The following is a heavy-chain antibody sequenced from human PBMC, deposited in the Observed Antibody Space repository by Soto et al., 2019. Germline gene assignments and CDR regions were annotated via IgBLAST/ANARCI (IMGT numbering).Heavy chain of an antibody. D-gene: IGHD2-2*01. CDR3: TRGRCISTSCKYNWFDP. CDR2: IYYSGST. Sequence: SETLSLTCTVSGGSISSGGYYWSWIRQHPGKGLEWIGHIYYSGSTYYNPSLKSRVTISVDTSKNQFSLKLSSVTAADTAVYYCTRGRCISTSCKYNWFDPWGQGTLVTVSS. J-gene: IGHJ5*02. V-gene: IGHV4-31*03. CDR1: GGSISSGGYY.